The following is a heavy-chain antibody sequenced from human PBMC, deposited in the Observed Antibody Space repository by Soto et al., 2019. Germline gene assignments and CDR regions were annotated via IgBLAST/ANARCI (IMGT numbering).Heavy chain of an antibody. V-gene: IGHV4-30-4*01. CDR3: VRSRQMESGNDYGLDV. CDR2: YHSGVST. J-gene: IGHJ6*02. Sequence: QVQLQESGSGLVKPSQSLSLTCTVSGVSLNTADTWWSWIRQSLGKGLEFIVYYHSGVSTYFDASFRSRVIISADTSNSQFSLKLSSVTVADTAVYFCVRSRQMESGNDYGLDVWGQGTTVTVSS. D-gene: IGHD1-1*01. CDR1: GVSLNTADTW.